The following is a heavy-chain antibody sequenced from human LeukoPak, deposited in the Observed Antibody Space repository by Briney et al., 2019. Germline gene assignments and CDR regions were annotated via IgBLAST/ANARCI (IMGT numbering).Heavy chain of an antibody. Sequence: GGSLRLSCAASGFTFSSYGMHWVRQAPGKGLEWVAFIRYDGSNKYYADSVKGRFTISRDNSKNTLYLQMNSLRAEDTAVYYCAKARGYYYGSGSYYNPPPDAFDIWGQGTMVTVSS. D-gene: IGHD3-10*01. V-gene: IGHV3-30*02. CDR3: AKARGYYYGSGSYYNPPPDAFDI. CDR2: IRYDGSNK. CDR1: GFTFSSYG. J-gene: IGHJ3*02.